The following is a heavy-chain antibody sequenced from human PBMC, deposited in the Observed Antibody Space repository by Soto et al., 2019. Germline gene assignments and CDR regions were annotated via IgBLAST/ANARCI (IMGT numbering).Heavy chain of an antibody. CDR3: ARVQSITIFGVVITSLFDY. Sequence: ASGKVSCKASGDTFTSYDINWVRQATGQGLEWMGWMNPNSGNTGYAQKFQGRVTMTRNTSISTAYMELSSLRSEDTAVYYCARVQSITIFGVVITSLFDYWGQGTLVTVSS. CDR2: MNPNSGNT. CDR1: GDTFTSYD. J-gene: IGHJ4*02. V-gene: IGHV1-8*01. D-gene: IGHD3-3*01.